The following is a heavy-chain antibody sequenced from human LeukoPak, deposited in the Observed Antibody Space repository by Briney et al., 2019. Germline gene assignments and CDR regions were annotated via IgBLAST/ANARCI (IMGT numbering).Heavy chain of an antibody. D-gene: IGHD1-26*01. V-gene: IGHV1-8*01. CDR3: ARGQWEDGGNWFDP. J-gene: IGHJ5*02. CDR2: MNPNSGNT. Sequence: GASVKVSCKASGYTFTSYEINWVRQATGQGLEWMGWMNPNSGNTGYAQKFQGRVTMTRDTSISTAYMELSSLRSEDTAVYYCARGQWEDGGNWFDPWGQETLVTVSS. CDR1: GYTFTSYE.